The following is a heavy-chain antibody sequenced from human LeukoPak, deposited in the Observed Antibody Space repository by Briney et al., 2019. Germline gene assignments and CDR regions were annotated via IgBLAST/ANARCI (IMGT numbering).Heavy chain of an antibody. Sequence: GESLKISCKGSGYSFTSYWIGWVRQMPGKGLEWMGIIYPGDSDTRYSPSFQGQVTISADKSISTAYLQWSSLKASDTAMYYCARLGALMSSSWPTRFDPWCQGTLVTVSS. J-gene: IGHJ5*02. CDR2: IYPGDSDT. CDR1: GYSFTSYW. CDR3: ARLGALMSSSWPTRFDP. D-gene: IGHD6-13*01. V-gene: IGHV5-51*01.